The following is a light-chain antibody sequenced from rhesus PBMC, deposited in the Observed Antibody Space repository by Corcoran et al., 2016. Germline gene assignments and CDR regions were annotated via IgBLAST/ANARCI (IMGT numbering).Light chain of an antibody. CDR2: YAS. J-gene: IGKJ1*01. CDR3: QQLNTYTWT. CDR1: QDIINY. Sequence: DIQMTQSPSSLSASVGDTVTITCRASQDIINYLAWYQQTPGKAPRPLIYYASNLESGVPSRFSGTGSGTDFTLTISSLQPEDFAIYYCQQLNTYTWTFGHGTKVEIK. V-gene: IGKV1S14*01.